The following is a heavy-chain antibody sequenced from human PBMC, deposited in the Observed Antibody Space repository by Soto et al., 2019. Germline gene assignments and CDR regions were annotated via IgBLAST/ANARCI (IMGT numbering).Heavy chain of an antibody. CDR2: IKSKTDGGTT. J-gene: IGHJ5*02. Sequence: EVQLVESGGGVVQPGGSLRLSCAASGFTFGNAWMSWVRQAPGKGLEWVGRIKSKTDGGTTDYAAPVKGRFTVSRDDSESTLYLQMNSLKTEDTAVYYCSTYTKASVAIPAWGQGTLVTVSS. CDR3: STYTKASVAIPA. D-gene: IGHD2-2*02. CDR1: GFTFGNAW. V-gene: IGHV3-15*01.